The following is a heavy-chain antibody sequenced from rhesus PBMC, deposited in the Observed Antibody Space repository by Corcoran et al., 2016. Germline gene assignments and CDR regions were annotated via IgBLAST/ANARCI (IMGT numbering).Heavy chain of an antibody. J-gene: IGHJ1*01. CDR3: AREHQYWSDKYFEF. D-gene: IGHD3-22*01. V-gene: IGHV4-106*01. Sequence: QVQLQESGPGLVKPSETLSLTCAVSGGSISDSYYWSWIRQPPGKGLGWMGYIYGSGGTTYYNPSLKSRVTISTDTSKNQFSLKLSSVTAADTAVYYCAREHQYWSDKYFEFWGQGALVTVSS. CDR1: GGSISDSYY. CDR2: IYGSGGTT.